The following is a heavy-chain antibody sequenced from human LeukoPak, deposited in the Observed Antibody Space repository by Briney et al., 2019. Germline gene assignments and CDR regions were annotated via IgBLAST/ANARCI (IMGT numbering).Heavy chain of an antibody. V-gene: IGHV4-34*01. CDR2: INHSGST. CDR3: ADLHYYGSGRSGFDP. D-gene: IGHD3-10*01. Sequence: PSETLSLTCAVYDGSFSGYYWSWIRQPPGKGLEWIGQINHSGSTNYNPSLKSRVARSVDTSKNQFSLKLSSVTAAHTAMYYCADLHYYGSGRSGFDPWGQGTLVTVSS. J-gene: IGHJ5*02. CDR1: DGSFSGYY.